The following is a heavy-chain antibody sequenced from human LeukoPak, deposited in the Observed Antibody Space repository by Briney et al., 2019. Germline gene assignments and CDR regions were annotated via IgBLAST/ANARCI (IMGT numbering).Heavy chain of an antibody. V-gene: IGHV1-2*02. CDR2: INPNSGGT. CDR3: ARDGWYCSGGSCPKSPRGH. CDR1: GYTFTGYY. J-gene: IGHJ4*02. D-gene: IGHD2-15*01. Sequence: ASVKVSCKASGYTFTGYYMHWVRQAPGHGLEWMGWINPNSGGTNYAQKFQGRVTMTRDTSISTAYMELSRLRSDDTAVYYCARDGWYCSGGSCPKSPRGHWGQGTLVTVSS.